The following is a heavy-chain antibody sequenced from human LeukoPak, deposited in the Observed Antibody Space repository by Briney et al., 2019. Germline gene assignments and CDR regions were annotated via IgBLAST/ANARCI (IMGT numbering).Heavy chain of an antibody. V-gene: IGHV4-4*07. CDR2: IYTSGST. Sequence: SETLSLTCTVSGGSISSYYWSWIRQPAGKGLEWIGRIYTSGSTNYNPSLKSRVTISVDTSKNQFSLKLSSVTAADTAVYYCARDRDSSGWYDYWGQGTLVTVSS. CDR1: GGSISSYY. J-gene: IGHJ4*02. D-gene: IGHD6-19*01. CDR3: ARDRDSSGWYDY.